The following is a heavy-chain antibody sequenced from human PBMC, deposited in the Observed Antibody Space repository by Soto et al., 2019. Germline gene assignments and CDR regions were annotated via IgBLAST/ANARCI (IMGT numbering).Heavy chain of an antibody. CDR2: IYHSGST. CDR1: GGSISSSNW. CDR3: ARGLSISHGLGYLDS. Sequence: QVQLQESGPGLVKPSGTLPLTCAVSGGSISSSNWWNWVRQPPGKGLEWIGEIYHSGSTNYNPSLTSRVTISVDKSNNQFSLKLSSVTAADTAMYYCARGLSISHGLGYLDSWGQGTLVTVSS. V-gene: IGHV4-4*02. J-gene: IGHJ5*01. D-gene: IGHD3-3*02.